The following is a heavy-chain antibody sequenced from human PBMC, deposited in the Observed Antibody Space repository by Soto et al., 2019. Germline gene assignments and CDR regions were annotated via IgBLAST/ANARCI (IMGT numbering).Heavy chain of an antibody. CDR2: ISGRGDST. J-gene: IGHJ4*02. V-gene: IGHV3-23*01. D-gene: IGHD2-8*01. CDR1: GFTFSSYA. CDR3: AKERDNGADRYYFDD. Sequence: EVQLLESGGILVHPGGSPRLSCAASGFTFSSYAMTWVRQAPGKGLEWVSAISGRGDSTYYADSVKGRFTISRDQSKNNLYLQMHSLRAEDTAVYFCAKERDNGADRYYFDDWGQGTLVTVSS.